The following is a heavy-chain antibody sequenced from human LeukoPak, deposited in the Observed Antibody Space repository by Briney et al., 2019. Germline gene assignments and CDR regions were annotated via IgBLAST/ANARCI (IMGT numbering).Heavy chain of an antibody. CDR1: GFTVSSNY. D-gene: IGHD2-21*02. J-gene: IGHJ4*02. Sequence: GGSLRLSCAASGFTVSSNYMSWVRQAPGKGLEWVSVIYSGGSTYYADSVKGRFTISRDNSKNTLYLQMNSLRAEDTAVYYCARGVVTVPLYYFDYWGQGTLVAFSS. CDR2: IYSGGST. V-gene: IGHV3-53*01. CDR3: ARGVVTVPLYYFDY.